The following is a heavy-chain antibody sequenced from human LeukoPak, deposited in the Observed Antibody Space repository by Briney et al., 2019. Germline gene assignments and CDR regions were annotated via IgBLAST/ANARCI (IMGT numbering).Heavy chain of an antibody. D-gene: IGHD6-6*01. Sequence: SVKVSCKASGGTFRSHAISWVRQAPGQGLEWMGGIIPSFGTTHYAQKFQGRVTITTDESTSTAYMELSSLRSDDTAVYYCARSAKQYSSSVIYSSYCYMDVWGKGTTVTVSS. V-gene: IGHV1-69*05. CDR1: GGTFRSHA. J-gene: IGHJ6*03. CDR2: IIPSFGTT. CDR3: ARSAKQYSSSVIYSSYCYMDV.